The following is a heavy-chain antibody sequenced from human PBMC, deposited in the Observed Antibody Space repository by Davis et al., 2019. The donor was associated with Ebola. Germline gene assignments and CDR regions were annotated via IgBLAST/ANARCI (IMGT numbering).Heavy chain of an antibody. D-gene: IGHD2-21*02. J-gene: IGHJ6*02. CDR2: ISSSGSTI. V-gene: IGHV3-11*01. Sequence: GESLKISCAASGFTFSDYYMSWIRQAPGKGLEWVSYISSSGSTIYYADSVKGRFTISRDNAKNSLYLQMNSLRAEDTAVYYCARGDPGDYYYYGMDVWGQGTTVTVSS. CDR1: GFTFSDYY. CDR3: ARGDPGDYYYYGMDV.